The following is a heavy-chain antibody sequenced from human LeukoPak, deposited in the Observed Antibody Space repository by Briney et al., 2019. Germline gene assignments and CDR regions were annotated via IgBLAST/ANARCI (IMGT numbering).Heavy chain of an antibody. Sequence: ASVKVSCKASGYTFTSYDINRARQATGQGLEWMGWMNPNSGNTGYAQKFQGRVTITRNTSISTAYMELSSLRSEDTAVYYCARDAERGYYYYMDVWGKGTTVTVSS. D-gene: IGHD1-1*01. CDR3: ARDAERGYYYYMDV. CDR2: MNPNSGNT. V-gene: IGHV1-8*03. CDR1: GYTFTSYD. J-gene: IGHJ6*03.